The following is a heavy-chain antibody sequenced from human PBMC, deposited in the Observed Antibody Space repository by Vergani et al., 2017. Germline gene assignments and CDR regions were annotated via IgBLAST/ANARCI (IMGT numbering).Heavy chain of an antibody. CDR2: ISGSGGST. V-gene: IGHV3-23*01. CDR3: AKDRLSYYYDSSGYYGSFVY. D-gene: IGHD3-22*01. CDR1: GFTFSSYA. Sequence: EVQLLESGGGLVQPGGSLRLSCAASGFTFSSYALSWVRQAPGKGLEWVSDISGSGGSTYYADSVKGRFTSSRDNSKNKLYLQMNSLRAEDTAVYYCAKDRLSYYYDSSGYYGSFVYWGQGTLVTVSS. J-gene: IGHJ4*02.